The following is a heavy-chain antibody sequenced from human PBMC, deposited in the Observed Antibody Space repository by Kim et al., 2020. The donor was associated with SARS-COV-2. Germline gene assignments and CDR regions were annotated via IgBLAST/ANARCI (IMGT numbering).Heavy chain of an antibody. Sequence: SETLSLTCTVSGGSISSSSYYWGWIRQPPGKGLEWIGSIYYSGSTYYNPSLKSRVTISVDTSKNQFSLKLSSVTAADTAVYYCARGDILTGYRAAFDIWGQGTMVTVSS. D-gene: IGHD3-9*01. CDR2: IYYSGST. J-gene: IGHJ3*02. V-gene: IGHV4-39*01. CDR3: ARGDILTGYRAAFDI. CDR1: GGSISSSSYY.